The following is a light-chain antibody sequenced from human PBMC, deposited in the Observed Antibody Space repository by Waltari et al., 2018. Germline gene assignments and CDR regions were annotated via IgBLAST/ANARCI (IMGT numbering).Light chain of an antibody. CDR1: QEISNY. CDR2: DES. V-gene: IGKV1-33*01. J-gene: IGKJ3*01. CDR3: QQYDNLPV. Sequence: DFQMTQSPSSLSASVGDRVTITCQASQEISNYLNWYQHKPGKAPKLLIYDESNLETGVPSRFSGSGSGTDFTFTISSLQPEDIATYYCQQYDNLPVFGPGTKVDIK.